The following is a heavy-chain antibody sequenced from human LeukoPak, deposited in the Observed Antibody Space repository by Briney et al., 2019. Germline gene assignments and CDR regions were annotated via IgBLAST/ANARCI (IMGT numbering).Heavy chain of an antibody. CDR3: ARRYSSGWYSAFDI. D-gene: IGHD6-19*01. J-gene: IGHJ3*02. CDR2: IKQDGSEK. V-gene: IGHV3-7*01. CDR1: GFTFSSYW. Sequence: PGGSLRLSCAASGFTFSSYWMSWVRQAPGKGLEWEANIKQDGSEKYYVDSVKGRFTISRDNAKNSLYLQMNSLRAEDTAVYYCARRYSSGWYSAFDIWGQGTMVTVSS.